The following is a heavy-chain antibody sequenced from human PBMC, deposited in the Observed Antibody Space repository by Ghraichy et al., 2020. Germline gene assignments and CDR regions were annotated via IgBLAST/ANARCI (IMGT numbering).Heavy chain of an antibody. D-gene: IGHD6-19*01. V-gene: IGHV4-59*01. CDR1: GGSINNYY. J-gene: IGHJ4*02. CDR3: ARGEGSVAPFDY. Sequence: SETLSLTCTVSGGSINNYYWNWIRQPPGKGLEWIGYIYYSGSTNYNPSLKSRVTISVDTSKNQFSLKLSSVTAADTAVYYCARGEGSVAPFDYWGQGTLVTVSS. CDR2: IYYSGST.